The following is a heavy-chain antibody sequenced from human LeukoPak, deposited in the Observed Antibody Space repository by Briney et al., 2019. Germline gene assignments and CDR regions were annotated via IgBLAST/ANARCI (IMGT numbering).Heavy chain of an antibody. CDR3: ARVIVGASIVPGSFDY. V-gene: IGHV1-69*01. Sequence: SVKVSCKASGGTFSSYAISWVRHAPGPGLERMGGSSPIFGTANYAQKFQGRVTITADESTSTAYMELRSLRSEDTAVYYCARVIVGASIVPGSFDYWGQGTLVTVSS. CDR2: SSPIFGTA. CDR1: GGTFSSYA. J-gene: IGHJ4*02. D-gene: IGHD1-26*01.